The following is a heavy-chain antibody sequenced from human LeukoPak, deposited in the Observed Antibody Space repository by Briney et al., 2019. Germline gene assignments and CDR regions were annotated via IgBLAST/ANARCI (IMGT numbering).Heavy chain of an antibody. CDR3: ARVAGSGSVPDY. Sequence: SVKVSCKASGGTVSRYAISWVRQAAGLGLEGMGGIITIFGTAKYAQKFQGRVTITPDESTSTAYMELSSLRSEDTAVYYCARVAGSGSVPDYWGQGTLVTVSS. J-gene: IGHJ4*02. CDR1: GGTVSRYA. D-gene: IGHD3-10*01. CDR2: IITIFGTA. V-gene: IGHV1-69*01.